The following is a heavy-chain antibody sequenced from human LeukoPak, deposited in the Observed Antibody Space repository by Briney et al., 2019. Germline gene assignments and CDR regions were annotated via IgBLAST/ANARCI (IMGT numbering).Heavy chain of an antibody. V-gene: IGHV4-34*01. Sequence: SETLSLTCAVYGGSFSGYYWSWIRQPPGRGLEWIGEINHSGSTNYNPSLKSRVTISVDTSKNQFSLKLSSVTAADTAVYYCARRGLRVPAAVSGWFDPWGQGTLVTVSS. CDR2: INHSGST. D-gene: IGHD2-2*01. CDR1: GGSFSGYY. CDR3: ARRGLRVPAAVSGWFDP. J-gene: IGHJ5*02.